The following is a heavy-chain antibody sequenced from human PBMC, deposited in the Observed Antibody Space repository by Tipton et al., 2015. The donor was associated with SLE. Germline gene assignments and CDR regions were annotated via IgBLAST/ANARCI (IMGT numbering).Heavy chain of an antibody. D-gene: IGHD2-21*01. Sequence: LRLSCTVSGGSISSSSYYWGWIRQPPGKGLEWIGSIYYSGSTYYNPSLKSRVTISVDTSKAQFSLKLSSVTAADTAVYYCARDNCGGDCYRYFQHWGQGTLVTVSS. CDR3: ARDNCGGDCYRYFQH. J-gene: IGHJ1*01. V-gene: IGHV4-39*07. CDR1: GGSISSSSYY. CDR2: IYYSGST.